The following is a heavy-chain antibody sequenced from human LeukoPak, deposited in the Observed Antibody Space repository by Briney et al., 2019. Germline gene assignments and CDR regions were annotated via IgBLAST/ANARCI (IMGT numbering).Heavy chain of an antibody. Sequence: PSETLSLTCTVSGGSISSGGYYWSWIRQHPGKGLEWIGYIYYSGSTYYNPSLKSRITISVDTSKNQFSLKLSSVTAADTAVYYCAREGGYSSPQSYYFDYWGQGTLVTVSS. J-gene: IGHJ4*02. CDR1: GGSISSGGYY. D-gene: IGHD4-11*01. CDR2: IYYSGST. V-gene: IGHV4-31*03. CDR3: AREGGYSSPQSYYFDY.